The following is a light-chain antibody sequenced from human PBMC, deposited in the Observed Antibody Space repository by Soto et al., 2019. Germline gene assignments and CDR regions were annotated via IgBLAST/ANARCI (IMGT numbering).Light chain of an antibody. CDR2: AAS. CDR3: QQHNSYPIT. CDR1: QDINSY. J-gene: IGKJ5*01. V-gene: IGKV1-33*01. Sequence: FPMSQSLCSLSASVWDGFAITCQATQDINSYLDWYQQKPGKAPNLLIYAASNLEIGVPSRFSGSGSGTHFTFTISSLQTEDIATYYCQQHNSYPITFGRGTRLEIK.